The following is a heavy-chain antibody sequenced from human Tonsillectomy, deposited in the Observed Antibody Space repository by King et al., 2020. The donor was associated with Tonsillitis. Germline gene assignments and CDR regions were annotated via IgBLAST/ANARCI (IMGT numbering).Heavy chain of an antibody. V-gene: IGHV1-8*01. CDR2: MNPNSGNT. CDR3: SRALLQEYDFWSGKDYGMDV. CDR1: GYTFNSYD. D-gene: IGHD3-3*01. J-gene: IGHJ6*02. Sequence: QLVQSGAEVKKPGASVKVSCKASGYTFNSYDINWVRQATGQGLEWMGWMNPNSGNTGYAQKFQGRVTMTRYTSISTAYMELRSLRSEDTAVYYFSRALLQEYDFWSGKDYGMDVWGQGTTVTVSS.